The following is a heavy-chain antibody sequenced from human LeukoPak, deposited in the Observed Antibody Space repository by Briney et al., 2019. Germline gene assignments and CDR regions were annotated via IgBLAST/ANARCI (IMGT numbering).Heavy chain of an antibody. Sequence: SETLSLTCTVSGGSISSSSYYWGWIRQPPGKGLEGIGSIYYSGSTYYNSSLKSRVTISIDTSKNQFSLKLSSVTAADTAVYYCARQGRASYYYYGVDVWGQGTTVTVSS. CDR2: IYYSGST. CDR1: GGSISSSSYY. CDR3: ARQGRASYYYYGVDV. J-gene: IGHJ6*02. V-gene: IGHV4-39*01.